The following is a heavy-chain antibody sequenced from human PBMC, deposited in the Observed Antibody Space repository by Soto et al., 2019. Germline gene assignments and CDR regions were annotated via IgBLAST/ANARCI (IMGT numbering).Heavy chain of an antibody. J-gene: IGHJ6*03. D-gene: IGHD3-3*01. CDR3: TTDRAYYDFWSGYYPVDYMDV. CDR1: GFTFSNAW. V-gene: IGHV3-15*01. CDR2: IKSKTDGGTT. Sequence: GGSLRLSCAASGFTFSNAWMSWVRQAPGKGLEWVGRIKSKTDGGTTDYAAPVKGRFTISRDDSKNTLYLQMNSLKTEDTAVYYCTTDRAYYDFWSGYYPVDYMDVWGKGTTVTVSS.